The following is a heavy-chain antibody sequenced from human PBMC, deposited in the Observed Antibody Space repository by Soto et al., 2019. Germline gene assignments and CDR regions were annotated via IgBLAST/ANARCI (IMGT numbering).Heavy chain of an antibody. Sequence: GESLKISCEGSGFSLNTYWIAWVRQMPGKGLEWMGAIFPGDSDTRYSPSFQGQVTLSADRSNSTAFLQWSSLRVSDTAIYYCERQGLPYRSSGYYDSMDVWGRGTTVTVSS. D-gene: IGHD3-22*01. CDR3: ERQGLPYRSSGYYDSMDV. CDR1: GFSLNTYW. CDR2: IFPGDSDT. V-gene: IGHV5-51*01. J-gene: IGHJ6*02.